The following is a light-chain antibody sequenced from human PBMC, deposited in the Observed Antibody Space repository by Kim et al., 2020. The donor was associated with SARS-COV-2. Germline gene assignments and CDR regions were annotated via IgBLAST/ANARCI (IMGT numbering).Light chain of an antibody. Sequence: PGERATPSCRASQSVSSNLAWYQQKPGQAPRLLIYGASTRATGIPARFSGSGSGTEFTLTISSLQSEDFAVYYCQQYNNWPLYTFGQGTKLEI. V-gene: IGKV3-15*01. CDR3: QQYNNWPLYT. CDR1: QSVSSN. J-gene: IGKJ2*01. CDR2: GAS.